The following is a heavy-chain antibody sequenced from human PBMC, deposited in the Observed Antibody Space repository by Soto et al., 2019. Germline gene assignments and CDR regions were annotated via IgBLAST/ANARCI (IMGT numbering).Heavy chain of an antibody. J-gene: IGHJ4*02. CDR3: ARGEHYGSGNYFDY. CDR1: GHSISSGYY. Sequence: SETLSLTCAVSGHSISSGYYWGWIRQPPGKGLEWIGSFYHSGSTYYNPSLKSRVTISVDTSKNQFSLKLSSVTAADTAVYYCARGEHYGSGNYFDYWGQGTLVTAPQ. V-gene: IGHV4-38-2*01. CDR2: FYHSGST. D-gene: IGHD3-10*01.